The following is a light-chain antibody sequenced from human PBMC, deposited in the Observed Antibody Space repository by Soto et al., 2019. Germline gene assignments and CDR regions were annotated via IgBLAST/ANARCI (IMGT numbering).Light chain of an antibody. J-gene: IGKJ1*01. CDR3: QQYGSSGT. CDR1: QSISSW. CDR2: DAS. Sequence: DIQMTQSPSTLSASVGDRVTITCRASQSISSWLAWYQQKPGKAPKLLIFDASSLESGTPSRFSGRRSGTQFTLTINGLQPDDFAVYYCQQYGSSGTFGQGTKVDIK. V-gene: IGKV1-5*01.